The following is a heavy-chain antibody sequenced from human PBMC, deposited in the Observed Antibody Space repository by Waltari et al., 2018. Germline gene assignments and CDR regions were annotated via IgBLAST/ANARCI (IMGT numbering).Heavy chain of an antibody. CDR3: ARDGNSQFYYMDV. D-gene: IGHD1-1*01. Sequence: QVQLVQSGAEVKKPGSSVKVSCKASGGTFSSYAISWVRQAPGQGLEWMGGTIPIFVTANYAQKFQGRVTITADESTSTAYMELSSLRSEDTAVYYCARDGNSQFYYMDVWGKGTTVTVSS. J-gene: IGHJ6*03. CDR2: TIPIFVTA. V-gene: IGHV1-69*12. CDR1: GGTFSSYA.